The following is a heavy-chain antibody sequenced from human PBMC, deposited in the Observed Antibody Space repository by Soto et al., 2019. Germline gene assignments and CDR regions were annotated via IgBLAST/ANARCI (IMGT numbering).Heavy chain of an antibody. D-gene: IGHD3-10*01. J-gene: IGHJ4*02. CDR3: ARDGDYYGSGSPPLLSR. V-gene: IGHV4-30-2*01. CDR2: IYHTGST. CDR1: GCSIRSGGYS. Sequence: PSETLSLTSTFSGCSIRSGGYSWSWIRQPPGKGLEWIGYIYHTGSTNYNPSLNSRVTISVDTSKNQFSLKLTSVTAADTAVYYCARDGDYYGSGSPPLLSRWGQGTLVTVSS.